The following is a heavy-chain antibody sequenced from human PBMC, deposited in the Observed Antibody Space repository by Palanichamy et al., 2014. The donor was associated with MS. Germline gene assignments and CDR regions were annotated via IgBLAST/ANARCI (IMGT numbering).Heavy chain of an antibody. J-gene: IGHJ4*02. V-gene: IGHV3-21*01. CDR1: GFTFSSYS. Sequence: VQLVESGGGLVKPGGSLRLSCAASGFTFSSYSMNWVRQAPGKGLEWVSSISSSSYIYYADSVKGRFTISRDNAKNSLYLQMNSLRAEDTAVYYCARDPDVYSSSWYLDYWGQGTLVTVSS. D-gene: IGHD6-13*01. CDR2: ISSSSYI. CDR3: ARDPDVYSSSWYLDY.